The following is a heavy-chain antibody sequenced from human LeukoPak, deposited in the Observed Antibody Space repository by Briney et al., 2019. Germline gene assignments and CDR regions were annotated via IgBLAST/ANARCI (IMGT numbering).Heavy chain of an antibody. CDR3: ARGVVPAAILDY. D-gene: IGHD2-2*02. J-gene: IGHJ4*02. V-gene: IGHV3-23*01. Sequence: PGGSLRLSCAASGFTFSSYAMSWVRQAPGKGLEGVSAISGSGGSTYYADSVKGRFTISRDNSKHTLYLQMNSLRAEDTAVYYCARGVVPAAILDYWGQGTLVTVSS. CDR1: GFTFSSYA. CDR2: ISGSGGST.